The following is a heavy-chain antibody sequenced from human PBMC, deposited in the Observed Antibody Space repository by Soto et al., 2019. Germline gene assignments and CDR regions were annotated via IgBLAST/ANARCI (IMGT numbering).Heavy chain of an antibody. CDR2: INAGNGNA. CDR3: ARRHSTSGGFDH. D-gene: IGHD6-6*01. Sequence: GGPVKVSCKTSGYTFTNYAMHWVRQAPGQRLEWMGWINAGNGNAEYSQEFQGRVTITRDTSASTAYMELSSLTSEDTAVYSCARRHSTSGGFDHWGQGTLVTVSS. V-gene: IGHV1-3*01. CDR1: GYTFTNYA. J-gene: IGHJ4*02.